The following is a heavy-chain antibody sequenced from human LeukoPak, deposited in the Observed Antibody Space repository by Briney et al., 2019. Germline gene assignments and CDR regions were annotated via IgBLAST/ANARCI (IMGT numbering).Heavy chain of an antibody. CDR2: IWYDGSNK. J-gene: IGHJ4*02. CDR1: GFTFSSYG. CDR3: ARVGQWLPDFDY. V-gene: IGHV3-33*01. Sequence: GGSLRLSCAASGFTFSSYGMHWVRQAPGKGLEWVAVIWYDGSNKYYADSVKGRFTISRDNSKNTLYLQMNSLRAEDTAVYYCARVGQWLPDFDYWGQGALVTVSS. D-gene: IGHD6-19*01.